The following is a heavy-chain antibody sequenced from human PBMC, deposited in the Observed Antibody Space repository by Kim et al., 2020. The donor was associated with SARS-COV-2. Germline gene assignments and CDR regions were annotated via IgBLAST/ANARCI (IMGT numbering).Heavy chain of an antibody. Sequence: YADYVKGRFTSTKDKAKNSLFLQMSGLRVEDTAIYYCARESSSSSSFDYWGQGTLVTVSS. D-gene: IGHD6-6*01. V-gene: IGHV3-11*01. CDR3: ARESSSSSSFDY. J-gene: IGHJ4*02.